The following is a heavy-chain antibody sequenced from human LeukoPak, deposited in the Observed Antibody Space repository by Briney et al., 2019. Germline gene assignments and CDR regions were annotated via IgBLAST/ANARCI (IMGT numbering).Heavy chain of an antibody. CDR1: GFTFSSYA. D-gene: IGHD3-10*01. Sequence: GGSLRLSCAASGFTFSSYAMSWVRQAPGKGLEWVSAISGSGGSTYYADSVKGRFTISRDNSKNTLYLQMNSLRSDDTAVYYCARGLNGEGPIDYWGQGTLVTVSS. CDR2: ISGSGGST. V-gene: IGHV3-23*01. J-gene: IGHJ4*02. CDR3: ARGLNGEGPIDY.